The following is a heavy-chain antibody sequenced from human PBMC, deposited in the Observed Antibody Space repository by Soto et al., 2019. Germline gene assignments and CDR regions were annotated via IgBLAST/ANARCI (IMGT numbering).Heavy chain of an antibody. Sequence: QVQLVHSGAEVKKPVASVKVSCKASGYTFTSYDINWVRQATGQGLEWMGWMNPNSGNTGYAQKFQGRVTMTRKTSISTAYMELSSLRSEDTAVYYCARGRYCSSTSCYRGGWFDPWGQGTLVTVSS. V-gene: IGHV1-8*01. CDR2: MNPNSGNT. J-gene: IGHJ5*02. CDR3: ARGRYCSSTSCYRGGWFDP. CDR1: GYTFTSYD. D-gene: IGHD2-2*02.